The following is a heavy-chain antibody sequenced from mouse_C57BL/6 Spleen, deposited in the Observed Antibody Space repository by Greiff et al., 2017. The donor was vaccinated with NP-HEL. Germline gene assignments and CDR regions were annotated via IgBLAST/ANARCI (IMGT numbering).Heavy chain of an antibody. CDR2: IRLKSDNYAT. CDR1: GFNFSNYW. V-gene: IGHV6-3*01. D-gene: IGHD1-1*01. Sequence: EVMLVESGGGLVQPGGSMKLSCVASGFNFSNYWMNWVRQSPEKGLEWVAQIRLKSDNYATHYAESVKGRFTISRDDSKSSVYLQMNNLRAEDTGIYYCTGGITTVVAPGFDVWGTGTTVTVSS. J-gene: IGHJ1*03. CDR3: TGGITTVVAPGFDV.